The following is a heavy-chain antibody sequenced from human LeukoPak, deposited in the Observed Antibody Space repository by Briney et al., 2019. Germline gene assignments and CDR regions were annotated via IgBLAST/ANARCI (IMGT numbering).Heavy chain of an antibody. J-gene: IGHJ5*02. D-gene: IGHD3-10*01. V-gene: IGHV1-69*04. Sequence: GSSVKVSCKASGGTFSSYAISWVRQAPGQGLEWMGRIIPILGIANYAQKFQGRVTITADKSTSTAYMELSSLRSEDTAVYYCARDYYGSGSYSPWGQGTLVTVSS. CDR2: IIPILGIA. CDR3: ARDYYGSGSYSP. CDR1: GGTFSSYA.